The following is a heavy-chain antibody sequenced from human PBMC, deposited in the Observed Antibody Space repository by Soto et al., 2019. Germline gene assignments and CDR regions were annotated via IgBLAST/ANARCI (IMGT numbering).Heavy chain of an antibody. CDR1: GFTFSSYG. CDR2: IWYDGSNK. Sequence: QVQLVESGGGVVQPGRSLRLSCAASGFTFSSYGMHWARQAPGKGLEWVAVIWYDGSNKYYADSVKGRFTISRDNSKNRLYLKRTALRAENTAVYYCARDGRPVAARRTYFASGGKGPLVPVPS. J-gene: IGHJ4*02. V-gene: IGHV3-33*01. CDR3: ARDGRPVAARRTYFAS. D-gene: IGHD6-6*01.